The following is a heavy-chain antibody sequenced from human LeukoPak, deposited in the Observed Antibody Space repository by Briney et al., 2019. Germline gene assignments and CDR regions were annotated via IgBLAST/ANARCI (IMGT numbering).Heavy chain of an antibody. CDR1: GFTFSSFA. Sequence: GGSLRLSCTASGFTFSSFAMSWVRQAPGKGLEWASAISGSGGTTFYADAVKGRFTISRDNSKNTLYLQMNSLSAEDTAEYYCAKGETEGGGLAHAHWGQGTLVTVSS. J-gene: IGHJ4*02. D-gene: IGHD2-15*01. CDR2: ISGSGGTT. CDR3: AKGETEGGGLAHAH. V-gene: IGHV3-23*01.